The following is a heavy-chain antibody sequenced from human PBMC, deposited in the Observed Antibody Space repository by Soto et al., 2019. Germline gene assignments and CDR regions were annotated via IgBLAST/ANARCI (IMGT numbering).Heavy chain of an antibody. CDR3: ASGRYSSSWYGSRYFDY. V-gene: IGHV1-2*02. CDR1: GYTFTGYY. Sequence: ASVKVSCKASGYTFTGYYMHWVRQAPGQGLEWMGGINPNSGAANYAQKFQGRVTMTRDTSISTAYMELSRLRSEDTAVYYCASGRYSSSWYGSRYFDYWGQAILVTVSS. CDR2: INPNSGAA. D-gene: IGHD6-13*01. J-gene: IGHJ4*02.